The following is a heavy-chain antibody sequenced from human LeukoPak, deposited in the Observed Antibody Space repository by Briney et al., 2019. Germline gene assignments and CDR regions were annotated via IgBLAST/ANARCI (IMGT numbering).Heavy chain of an antibody. CDR2: VSNSGST. D-gene: IGHD2-15*01. CDR3: GRDAIVGYFYYYYMDV. J-gene: IGHJ6*03. CDR1: GGSIRSYY. V-gene: IGHV4-59*01. Sequence: SFTLSLTCTVSGGSIRSYYLTWFQQSPAKGLDGIECVSNSGSTSYNHSLKSRVTISIDTSKNQFSLNLSSVTAADTAVYYCGRDAIVGYFYYYYMDVWGKGTTVTVSS.